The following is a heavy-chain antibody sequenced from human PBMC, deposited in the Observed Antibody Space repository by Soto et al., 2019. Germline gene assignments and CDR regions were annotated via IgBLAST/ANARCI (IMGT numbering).Heavy chain of an antibody. D-gene: IGHD3-10*01. Sequence: KTSETLSLTCTVSGGSISSGGYYWSWIRQHPGKGLEWIGYIYYSGSTYYNPSLKSRVTISVDTSKNQFSLKLSSVTAADTAVYYCARGPILWFGELYVYYYGMDVWGQGTTVTVSS. CDR1: GGSISSGGYY. V-gene: IGHV4-31*03. CDR2: IYYSGST. CDR3: ARGPILWFGELYVYYYGMDV. J-gene: IGHJ6*02.